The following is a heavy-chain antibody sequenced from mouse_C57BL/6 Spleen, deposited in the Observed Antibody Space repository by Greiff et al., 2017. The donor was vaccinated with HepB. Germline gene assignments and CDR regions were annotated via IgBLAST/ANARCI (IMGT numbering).Heavy chain of an antibody. CDR3: ARGTGTFDFAMDY. V-gene: IGHV1-64*01. CDR1: GYTFTSYW. CDR2: IHPNSGST. J-gene: IGHJ4*01. D-gene: IGHD5-1*01. Sequence: QVQLQQPGAELVKPGASVKLSCKASGYTFTSYWMHWVKQRPGQVLEWIGMIHPNSGSTNYNEKFKSKATLTVDKSSSTAYMQLSSLTSEDSAVYYCARGTGTFDFAMDYWGQGTSVTVSS.